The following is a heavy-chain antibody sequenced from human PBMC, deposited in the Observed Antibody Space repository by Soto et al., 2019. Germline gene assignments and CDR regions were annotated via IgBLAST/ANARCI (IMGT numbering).Heavy chain of an antibody. J-gene: IGHJ4*02. CDR3: ARNENHYYDSSGPYYFDY. CDR2: IIPIFGTA. CDR1: GGTFSSYA. Sequence: QVQLVQSGAEVKKPGSSVKVSCKASGGTFSSYAISWVRQAPGQGLEWMGGIIPIFGTANYAQKFQGRVTITADESTSTAYMELSSLRSEDTAVYYCARNENHYYDSSGPYYFDYWGQGTLVTVSS. V-gene: IGHV1-69*12. D-gene: IGHD3-22*01.